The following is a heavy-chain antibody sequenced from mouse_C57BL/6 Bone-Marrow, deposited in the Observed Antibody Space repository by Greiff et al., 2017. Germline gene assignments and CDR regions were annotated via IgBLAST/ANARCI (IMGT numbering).Heavy chain of an antibody. CDR3: ARVWYYVSPHYFDY. V-gene: IGHV1-63*01. D-gene: IGHD1-1*01. Sequence: QVQLQQSGAELVRPGTSVKMSCKASGYTFTNYWIGWAKQRPGHGLEWIGDIYPGGGYTNYNEKFKGQATLTADKSSSTAYMQFSSLTSEDSAIYYCARVWYYVSPHYFDYWGQGTTLTVSA. CDR2: IYPGGGYT. J-gene: IGHJ2*01. CDR1: GYTFTNYW.